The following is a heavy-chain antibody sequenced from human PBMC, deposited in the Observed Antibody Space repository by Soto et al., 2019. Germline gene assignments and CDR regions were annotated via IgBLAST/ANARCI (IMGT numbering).Heavy chain of an antibody. CDR3: ARDSIPDSNYEYYYYYGMDV. CDR1: GFTFSIYT. Sequence: WGTLTLSCAASGFTFSIYTMHWVRQAPGKGLEWVAVISYDGSNKYYADSVKGRFTISRDNSKNTLYLQMNSLRAEDTAVYYCARDSIPDSNYEYYYYYGMDVWGQGTTVTVSS. J-gene: IGHJ6*02. V-gene: IGHV3-30-3*01. CDR2: ISYDGSNK. D-gene: IGHD4-4*01.